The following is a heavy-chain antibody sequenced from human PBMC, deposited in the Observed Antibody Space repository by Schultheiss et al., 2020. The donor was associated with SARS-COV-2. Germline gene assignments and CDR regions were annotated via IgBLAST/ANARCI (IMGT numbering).Heavy chain of an antibody. D-gene: IGHD2-15*01. V-gene: IGHV1-18*01. Sequence: ASVKVSCKPSGYTFTTYGISWVRQAPGQGLEWMGWISAYNGNTNYAQKLQGRVTMTTDTSTSTAYMELRSLRSDDTAVYYCATDGDYCSGGSCRDYWGQGTLVTVSS. J-gene: IGHJ4*02. CDR1: GYTFTTYG. CDR3: ATDGDYCSGGSCRDY. CDR2: ISAYNGNT.